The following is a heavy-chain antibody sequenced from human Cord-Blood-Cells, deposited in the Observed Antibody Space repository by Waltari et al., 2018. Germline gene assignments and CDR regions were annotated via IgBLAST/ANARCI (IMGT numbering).Heavy chain of an antibody. CDR2: IYYSGST. Sequence: QVQLQESGPGLVTPSQTLSLTCTVSGCSISSGDYYCSWIRQPPGKGLEWIGYIYYSGSTYYNPSLKSRVTISVDTSKNQFSLKLSSVTAADTAVYYCARVTLRSAAGTGIIDYWGQGTLVTVSS. CDR3: ARVTLRSAAGTGIIDY. V-gene: IGHV4-30-4*01. J-gene: IGHJ4*02. D-gene: IGHD6-13*01. CDR1: GCSISSGDYY.